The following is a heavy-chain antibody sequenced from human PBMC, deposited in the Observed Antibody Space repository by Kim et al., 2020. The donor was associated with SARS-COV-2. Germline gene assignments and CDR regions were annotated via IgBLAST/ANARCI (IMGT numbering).Heavy chain of an antibody. CDR3: ARLQAIAAAGWFDP. V-gene: IGHV4-31*03. CDR2: IDYSGST. J-gene: IGHJ5*02. D-gene: IGHD6-13*01. Sequence: SETLSLTCTVSGGSISSNTYYWSWIRQHPGKGLEWIGYIDYSGSTYYNPSLKSRLIISVDTSESQFSLRLSSVTAADTAVYYCARLQAIAAAGWFDPWGQGTLVTVYS. CDR1: GGSISSNTYY.